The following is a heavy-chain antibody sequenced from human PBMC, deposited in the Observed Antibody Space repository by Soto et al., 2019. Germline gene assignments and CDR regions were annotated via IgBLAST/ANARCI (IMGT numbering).Heavy chain of an antibody. CDR1: GGSLSDYF. CDR2: INHLGSI. CDR3: ARGGISHWASFYYMDV. D-gene: IGHD2-21*01. Sequence: QVQLQQWGAGLLKPSETLSLTCVVSGGSLSDYFWSWIRQPPGMALEWIGEINHLGSINYNPSLKSRVTMSVDTSKNQFSLTLNSVTAADTATYYCARGGISHWASFYYMDVWYRGTPVTVSS. V-gene: IGHV4-34*01. J-gene: IGHJ6*03.